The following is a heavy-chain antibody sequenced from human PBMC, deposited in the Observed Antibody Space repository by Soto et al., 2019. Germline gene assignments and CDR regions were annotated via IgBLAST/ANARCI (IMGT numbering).Heavy chain of an antibody. V-gene: IGHV4-4*08. CDR2: IYSSENT. J-gene: IGHJ6*02. D-gene: IGHD3-22*01. CDR3: ARRYYDSSGYAYGMDV. CDR1: GGSIRNNY. Sequence: SETLSLTCTVSGGSIRNNYWSWIRQPPGKGLEWVGYIYSSENTNYNPSLMSRVTISVDTSKNEFSLRLSSVTAADTAVYYCARRYYDSSGYAYGMDVWGQGTTVTVSS.